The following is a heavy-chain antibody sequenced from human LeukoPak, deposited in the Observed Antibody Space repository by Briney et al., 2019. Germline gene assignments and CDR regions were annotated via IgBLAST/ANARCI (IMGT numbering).Heavy chain of an antibody. CDR1: GFNFGDYA. J-gene: IGHJ4*02. CDR2: IRSKIYGGTQ. CDR3: TRDQTPYY. Sequence: GGSLRLSCTTSGFNFGDYAMTWVRQAPGKGREWVGFIRSKIYGGTQEYAASVKGRFTLSRDDSTGVAYLQMNSLKTEDTAVYYCTRDQTPYYWGQGTLVTVAS. V-gene: IGHV3-49*04.